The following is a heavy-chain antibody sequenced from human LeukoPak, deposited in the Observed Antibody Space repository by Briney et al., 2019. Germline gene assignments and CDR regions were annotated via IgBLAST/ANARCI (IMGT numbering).Heavy chain of an antibody. CDR2: IYPGESDT. V-gene: IGHV5-51*01. D-gene: IGHD4-17*01. CDR3: ARLTTVTISYFDY. J-gene: IGHJ4*02. CDR1: GCGFTSYW. Sequence: GEALKISFKGSGCGFTSYWIGWGRRMPGKGVEGMGIIYPGESDTRYSPSFQGQVTISDDKSISTAYLQWSSLKASDTAMYYCARLTTVTISYFDYWGQGTLVTVSS.